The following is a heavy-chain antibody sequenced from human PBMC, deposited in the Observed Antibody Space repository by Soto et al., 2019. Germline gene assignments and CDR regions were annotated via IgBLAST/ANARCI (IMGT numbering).Heavy chain of an antibody. CDR3: ARDYSAGAGASDF. V-gene: IGHV1-2*02. CDR1: GYMFTAYY. CDR2: INPASGGT. D-gene: IGHD6-19*01. J-gene: IGHJ3*01. Sequence: QVQLVQSGGEVKRPGASVKVSCKASGYMFTAYYMNWVRQAPGQGLEWMGWINPASGGTNYAQKFQGRVTMTTDPSISTAYMELSSLRSDDTAVYYCARDYSAGAGASDFWGQGTMAIVSS.